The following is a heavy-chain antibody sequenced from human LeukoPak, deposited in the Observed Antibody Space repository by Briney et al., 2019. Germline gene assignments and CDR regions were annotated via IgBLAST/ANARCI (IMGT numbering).Heavy chain of an antibody. D-gene: IGHD2-15*01. CDR2: ISAYNGNT. Sequence: GASPKVSCKPSGYTFTSSGISWVRQAPGQRLEWMGWISAYNGNTYYTPNLQSRVTMTTDTTTSTAYMELRSLRSDDMAVYYCARDNLAAIAGWGLDYWGQGTLVTVSS. V-gene: IGHV1-18*03. CDR1: GYTFTSSG. CDR3: ARDNLAAIAGWGLDY. J-gene: IGHJ4*02.